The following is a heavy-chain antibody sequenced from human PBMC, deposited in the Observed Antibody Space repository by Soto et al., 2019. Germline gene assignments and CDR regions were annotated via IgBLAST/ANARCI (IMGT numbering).Heavy chain of an antibody. CDR1: GGSISSSSYY. D-gene: IGHD3-10*01. CDR2: IYYSGST. Sequence: PSETLSLTCNVSGGSISSSSYYWGWIRQPPGKGLEWIGTIYYSGSTYYNPSLKNRVTISVDTSKNQFSLKLSSVTAADTAVFYCARHAAGGYYYYGMDVWGQGTTVTVSS. J-gene: IGHJ6*02. CDR3: ARHAAGGYYYYGMDV. V-gene: IGHV4-39*01.